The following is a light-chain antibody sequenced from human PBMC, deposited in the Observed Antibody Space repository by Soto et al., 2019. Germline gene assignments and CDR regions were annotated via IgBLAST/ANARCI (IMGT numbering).Light chain of an antibody. Sequence: ETVLTQSPARLSLSPGERATLSCRAGQSVSDYLAWYQQKPGQPPRLLFFDASNRVTGVPARFSGSRSGPEFSLTISSLQPDDFATYYCQQYYSYWTFGQGTKVDIK. CDR3: QQYYSYWT. J-gene: IGKJ1*01. V-gene: IGKV3-11*01. CDR2: DAS. CDR1: QSVSDY.